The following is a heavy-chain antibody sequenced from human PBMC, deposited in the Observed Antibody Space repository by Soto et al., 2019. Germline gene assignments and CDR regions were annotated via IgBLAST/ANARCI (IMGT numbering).Heavy chain of an antibody. Sequence: QVQLVQSGGEVKKPGASVKVSCKASGYTFTNYGISWVRQAPGQGLEWMGWINVYNGNTKYAQKVQGRVTMTTDTATSPAYMELRSLRSGDTAGYYCARGVGSGSYYNQYNWFDPWGQGTLVTVSS. V-gene: IGHV1-18*01. J-gene: IGHJ5*02. CDR2: INVYNGNT. D-gene: IGHD3-10*01. CDR1: GYTFTNYG. CDR3: ARGVGSGSYYNQYNWFDP.